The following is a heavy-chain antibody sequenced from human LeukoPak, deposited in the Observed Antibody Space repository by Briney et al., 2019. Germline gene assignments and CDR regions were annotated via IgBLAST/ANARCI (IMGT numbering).Heavy chain of an antibody. J-gene: IGHJ2*01. D-gene: IGHD4-17*01. Sequence: SSETLSLTCTVSGGSISSYYWSWIRQPAGKGLEWIGRIYTSGSTNYNPSLKSRVTMSVDTSKNQFSLKLSSVTAADTAVYYCARVGGDYGFWYCDLWGRGTLVTVSS. CDR2: IYTSGST. V-gene: IGHV4-4*07. CDR1: GGSISSYY. CDR3: ARVGGDYGFWYCDL.